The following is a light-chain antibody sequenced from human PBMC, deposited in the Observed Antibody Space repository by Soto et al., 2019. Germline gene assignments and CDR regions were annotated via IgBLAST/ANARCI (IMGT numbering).Light chain of an antibody. CDR2: DTS. Sequence: EIVMTQSPATLSVSPGERATLSCRASKSVSSNLAWYQQKPGQAPRLLIYDTSTRATGIPARFSGSGSGTEFTLTISSLQSEDFAVYYCQQYNSWPPWTFGQGTKVEIK. J-gene: IGKJ1*01. CDR1: KSVSSN. V-gene: IGKV3-15*01. CDR3: QQYNSWPPWT.